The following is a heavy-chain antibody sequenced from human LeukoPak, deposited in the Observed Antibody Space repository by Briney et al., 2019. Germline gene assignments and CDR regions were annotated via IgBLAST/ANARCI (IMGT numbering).Heavy chain of an antibody. Sequence: GGSLRLSCAASGFTLSSYAMSWVRQAPGKGLEWVSAISGSGGSTYYADSVKGRFTISRDNSKNTLYLQMNSLRAEDTAVYYCAKLYYDFWSGYTFDYWGQGTLVTVSS. CDR1: GFTLSSYA. D-gene: IGHD3-3*01. CDR3: AKLYYDFWSGYTFDY. J-gene: IGHJ4*02. V-gene: IGHV3-23*01. CDR2: ISGSGGST.